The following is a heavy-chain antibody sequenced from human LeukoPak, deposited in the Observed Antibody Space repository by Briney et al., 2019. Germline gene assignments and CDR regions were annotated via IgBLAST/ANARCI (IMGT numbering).Heavy chain of an antibody. J-gene: IGHJ4*02. CDR1: GGSISSGDYY. Sequence: SETLSLTCTVSGGSISSGDYYWSWIRQPPGKGLEWIGYVYYSGSTYYNPSLKSRVTISVDTSKNQFSLKLNSVTAADTAVYYCARQTFGALYFDSWGQGTLVIVSS. CDR2: VYYSGST. V-gene: IGHV4-30-4*08. D-gene: IGHD3-10*01. CDR3: ARQTFGALYFDS.